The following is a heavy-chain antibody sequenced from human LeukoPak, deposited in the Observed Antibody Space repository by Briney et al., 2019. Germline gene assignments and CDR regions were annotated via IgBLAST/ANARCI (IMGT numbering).Heavy chain of an antibody. J-gene: IGHJ3*02. CDR3: ASRIAAARQGAFDI. CDR1: GGTFSSYA. D-gene: IGHD6-13*01. Sequence: SVKVSCKASGGTFSSYAISWVRQAPGQGLEWMGGIIPIFGTANYAQKFQGRVTITTDESTSTAYMELSSLRSEDTAVYYCASRIAAARQGAFDIWGQGTMVTVSS. CDR2: IIPIFGTA. V-gene: IGHV1-69*05.